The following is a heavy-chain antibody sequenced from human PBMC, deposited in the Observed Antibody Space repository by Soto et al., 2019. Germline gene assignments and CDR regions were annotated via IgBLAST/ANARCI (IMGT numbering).Heavy chain of an antibody. CDR2: IRSKANNYAT. CDR3: ARPARSSSRGTNHYYYGLDV. Sequence: EVQLVESGGGLVQPGGFLKLSCAASGFTFSGSGIHWVRQASGKGLEWVGRIRSKANNYATAYAASVTGRFTISRDDSKNTAFLQMNSLKTEGTAVYYCARPARSSSRGTNHYYYGLDVWGQGTTVIVSS. D-gene: IGHD6-6*01. J-gene: IGHJ6*02. CDR1: GFTFSGSG. V-gene: IGHV3-73*02.